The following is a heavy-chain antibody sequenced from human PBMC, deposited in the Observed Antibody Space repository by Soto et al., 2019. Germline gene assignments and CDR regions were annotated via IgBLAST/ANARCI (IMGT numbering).Heavy chain of an antibody. Sequence: GSLRLSCAASGFTFSSYGMHWVRQAPGKGLEWVSAISGSGGSTYYADSVKGRFAISRDNSKNTLYLQMNSLRAEDTAVYYCAKVGYDSSGYYDWGQGTLVTVSS. V-gene: IGHV3-23*01. D-gene: IGHD3-22*01. J-gene: IGHJ4*02. CDR1: GFTFSSYG. CDR3: AKVGYDSSGYYD. CDR2: ISGSGGST.